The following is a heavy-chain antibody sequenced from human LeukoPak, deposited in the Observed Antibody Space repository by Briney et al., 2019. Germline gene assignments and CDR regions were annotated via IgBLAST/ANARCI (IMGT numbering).Heavy chain of an antibody. J-gene: IGHJ4*02. D-gene: IGHD3-22*01. CDR3: ATNPTVDSSGYYFSLVYFDY. V-gene: IGHV1-69*04. CDR2: IIPILGIA. Sequence: ASVKVSCKASGYTFTSYGISWVRQAPGQGLEWMGRIIPILGIANYAQKFQGRVTITADKSTSTAYMELSSLRSEDTAVYYCATNPTVDSSGYYFSLVYFDYWGQGTLVTVSS. CDR1: GYTFTSYG.